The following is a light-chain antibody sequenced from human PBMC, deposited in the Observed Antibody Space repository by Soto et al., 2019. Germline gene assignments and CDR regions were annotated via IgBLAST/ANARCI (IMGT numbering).Light chain of an antibody. CDR3: QQYDNYSRT. J-gene: IGKJ1*01. Sequence: DIQMTQSPSTLSASVGDTVTVTCRASQSISIWLAWYQQKPGKAPKLLIYKASSLESGVPSRFSGSGSGTALPLTISRLQPDDFETYSCQQYDNYSRTLGPGTKVDIK. V-gene: IGKV1-5*03. CDR1: QSISIW. CDR2: KAS.